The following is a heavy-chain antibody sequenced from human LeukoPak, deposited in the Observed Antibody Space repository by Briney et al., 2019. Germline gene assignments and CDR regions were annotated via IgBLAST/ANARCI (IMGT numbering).Heavy chain of an antibody. V-gene: IGHV4-39*01. CDR2: IYYSGST. D-gene: IGHD2-15*01. Sequence: SETLFLTCTVSGGSISSSSYYWGWIRQPPGKGLEWIGSIYYSGSTYYNPSLKSRVTISVDTSKNQFSLKLSSVTAADTAVYYCAGTAYCSGGSCYSYFDYWGQGTLVTVSS. J-gene: IGHJ4*02. CDR3: AGTAYCSGGSCYSYFDY. CDR1: GGSISSSSYY.